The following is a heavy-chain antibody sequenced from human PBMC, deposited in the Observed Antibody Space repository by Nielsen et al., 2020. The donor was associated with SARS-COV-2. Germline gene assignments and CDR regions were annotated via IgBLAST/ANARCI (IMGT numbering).Heavy chain of an antibody. CDR2: ISYDGSNK. J-gene: IGHJ5*02. V-gene: IGHV3-30*14. D-gene: IGHD6-19*01. Sequence: GGSLRLSCAASGFTFSSYAMHWVRQAPGKGLEWVAVISYDGSNKYYADSVKGRFTISRDNSKNTLYLQMSSLRAEDTAVYYCGKAPGSGWYAWFDPWGQGTLVTVSS. CDR3: GKAPGSGWYAWFDP. CDR1: GFTFSSYA.